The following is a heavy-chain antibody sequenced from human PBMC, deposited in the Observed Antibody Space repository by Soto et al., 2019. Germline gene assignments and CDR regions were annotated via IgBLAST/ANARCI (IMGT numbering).Heavy chain of an antibody. V-gene: IGHV4-39*01. CDR1: GGSISSSSYY. CDR3: ASLGRWPVDY. Sequence: SETLSLTCTVSGGSISSSSYYWGWIRQPPGKGLEWIGGIYYSGSTYYNPSLKSRVTISVDTSKNQFSLKLSSVTAADTAVYYCASLGRWPVDYWGQGTLVTVSS. J-gene: IGHJ4*02. CDR2: IYYSGST. D-gene: IGHD2-15*01.